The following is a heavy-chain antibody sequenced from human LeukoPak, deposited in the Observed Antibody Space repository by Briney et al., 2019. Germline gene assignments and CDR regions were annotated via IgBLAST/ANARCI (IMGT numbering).Heavy chain of an antibody. CDR2: IYYSGST. J-gene: IGHJ6*04. D-gene: IGHD3-9*01. CDR3: AREFYDILTGYYYGMDV. V-gene: IGHV4-59*01. CDR1: GVSISSYY. Sequence: SETLSLSCTVSGVSISSYYWSWIRQPPGKGLEWIGYIYYSGSTNYNPSPKSRVSTSVDTSKNQCSLKLSSVTAADTAVYYCAREFYDILTGYYYGMDVWGKGTTVTVSS.